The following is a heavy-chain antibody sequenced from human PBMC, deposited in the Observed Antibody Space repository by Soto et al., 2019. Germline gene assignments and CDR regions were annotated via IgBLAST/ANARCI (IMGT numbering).Heavy chain of an antibody. J-gene: IGHJ6*02. CDR2: IYYSGST. V-gene: IGHV4-59*01. D-gene: IGHD6-13*01. CDR3: ARMAAAQLYYYYGMDV. Sequence: PSETLSLTCTVSGGSISSYYWSWIRQPPGKGLEWIGYIYYSGSTNYNPSLKSRVTISVDTSKNQFSLKLSSVTAADTAVYYCARMAAAQLYYYYGMDVWGQGTTVTVSS. CDR1: GGSISSYY.